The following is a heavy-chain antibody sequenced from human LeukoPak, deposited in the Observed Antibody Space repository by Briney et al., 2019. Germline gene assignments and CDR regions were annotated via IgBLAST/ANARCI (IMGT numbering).Heavy chain of an antibody. CDR3: ASWESKVVVPAAIKDY. Sequence: GGSLRLSCAASGLTFSSYAMHWVRQAPGKGLEWVAVISYDGSNKYYADSVKGRFTISRDNSKNTLYLQMNSLRAEDTAVYYCASWESKVVVPAAIKDYWGQGTLVTVSS. J-gene: IGHJ4*02. D-gene: IGHD2-2*01. CDR1: GLTFSSYA. V-gene: IGHV3-30-3*01. CDR2: ISYDGSNK.